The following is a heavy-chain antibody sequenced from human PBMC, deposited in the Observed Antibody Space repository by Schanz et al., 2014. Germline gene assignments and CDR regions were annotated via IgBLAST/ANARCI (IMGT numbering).Heavy chain of an antibody. CDR3: AKQIHYDILTVTRN. CDR1: GFTFSSYA. CDR2: MSYDGSIK. V-gene: IGHV3-33*08. Sequence: QVQLLQFGGGVVQPGRSLRLSCAASGFTFSSYAMHWVRQAPGKGLEWVAAMSYDGSIKYYGDSVKGRFTISRDNSKNTLYLQMNSLRAEDTAVYYCAKQIHYDILTVTRNWGQGTLVTVSS. D-gene: IGHD3-9*01. J-gene: IGHJ4*02.